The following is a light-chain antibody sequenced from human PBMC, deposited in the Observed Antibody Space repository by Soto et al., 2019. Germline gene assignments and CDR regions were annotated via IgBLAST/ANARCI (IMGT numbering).Light chain of an antibody. Sequence: DIVMTQSPLSLPVTPGEPASISCRSSQTLLHSNGYNYLDWYLQKPGQSPQLLIYLGSNRASGVPDRFSGSGSGTEFTLKISRVEAEDVGVYYCMQALETPLTFGGGTKVE. V-gene: IGKV2-28*01. J-gene: IGKJ4*01. CDR2: LGS. CDR3: MQALETPLT. CDR1: QTLLHSNGYNY.